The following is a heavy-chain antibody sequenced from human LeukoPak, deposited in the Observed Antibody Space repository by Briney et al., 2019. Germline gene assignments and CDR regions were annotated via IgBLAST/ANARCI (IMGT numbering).Heavy chain of an antibody. CDR2: FDPEDGET. CDR1: GYTLTELS. J-gene: IGHJ4*02. Sequence: ASVKVSCKVSGYTLTELSMHWVRQAPGKGLEWMGGFDPEDGETIYAQKFQGRVTMTEDTSTDTAYMELSSLRSEDTAVYYCATSFNYVGVTRHDYWGQGTLVTVSS. V-gene: IGHV1-24*01. D-gene: IGHD1-26*01. CDR3: ATSFNYVGVTRHDY.